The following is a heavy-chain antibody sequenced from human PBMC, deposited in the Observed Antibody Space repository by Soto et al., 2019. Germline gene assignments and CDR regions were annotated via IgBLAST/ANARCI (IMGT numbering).Heavy chain of an antibody. Sequence: GGSLRLSCAASGFTFSSYDMHWVRQATGKGLEWVSAIGTAGDTYYPGSVKGRFTISRENAKNSLYLQMNSLRAEDTAVYYCARARRDYYDSSGYYWLPFDYWGQGTLVTVSS. V-gene: IGHV3-13*01. CDR2: IGTAGDT. CDR1: GFTFSSYD. D-gene: IGHD3-22*01. CDR3: ARARRDYYDSSGYYWLPFDY. J-gene: IGHJ4*02.